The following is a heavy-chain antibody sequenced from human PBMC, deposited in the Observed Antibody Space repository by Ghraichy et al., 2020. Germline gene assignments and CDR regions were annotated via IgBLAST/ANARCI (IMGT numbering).Heavy chain of an antibody. CDR2: IYSGGNT. CDR3: ARDLSYGYLYYFDY. D-gene: IGHD5-18*01. Sequence: GGSLRLSCAVSGFTVNSNYMSWVRQAPGKGLEWVSVIYSGGNTYYGESVKGRFTISRDNSKNTLYLQMYSLRAEDTAVYYCARDLSYGYLYYFDYWGQGTLVTVSS. J-gene: IGHJ4*02. CDR1: GFTVNSNY. V-gene: IGHV3-53*01.